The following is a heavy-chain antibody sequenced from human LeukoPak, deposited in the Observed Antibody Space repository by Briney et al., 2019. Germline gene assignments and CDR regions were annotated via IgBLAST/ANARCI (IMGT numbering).Heavy chain of an antibody. J-gene: IGHJ4*02. V-gene: IGHV3-74*01. CDR1: GFSFIAYW. CDR2: IKSDGSVT. CDR3: AFDINGDLCHI. D-gene: IGHD2-21*01. Sequence: GGSLRLSCAASGFSFIAYWIHWVRQAPGKGLVWVSSIKSDGSVTSYADAVKGRFSLSADNAKNTQYLQMNSLRAEDTAMYYCAFDINGDLCHIWAQRPPVTVSS.